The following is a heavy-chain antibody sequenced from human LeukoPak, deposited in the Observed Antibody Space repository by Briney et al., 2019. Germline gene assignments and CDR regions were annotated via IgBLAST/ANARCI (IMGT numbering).Heavy chain of an antibody. CDR3: ARQMASNYVWGSYHYYYGMDV. CDR2: INPSGGST. V-gene: IGHV1-46*01. CDR1: GYAFTSYY. Sequence: ASVKVSCKASGYAFTSYYMHWVRQAPGQGLEWMGIINPSGGSTSYAQKFQGRVTMTRDTSASTAYMELSSLRSEDTAVYYCARQMASNYVWGSYHYYYGMDVWGQGTTVTVSS. J-gene: IGHJ6*02. D-gene: IGHD3-16*02.